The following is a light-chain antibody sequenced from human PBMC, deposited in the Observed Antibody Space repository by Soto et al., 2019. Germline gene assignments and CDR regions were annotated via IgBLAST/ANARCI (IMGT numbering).Light chain of an antibody. Sequence: DIQMTQSPSSLSASVGDRVTITCRASQSITIYLNWYQQKPGEAPNLLIFGASTLQSGVPSRFSGSGSGTDFTLTISRLEPEDFATYYCQHADSFPLITFGQGTRLEIK. V-gene: IGKV1-39*01. CDR2: GAS. CDR1: QSITIY. J-gene: IGKJ5*01. CDR3: QHADSFPLIT.